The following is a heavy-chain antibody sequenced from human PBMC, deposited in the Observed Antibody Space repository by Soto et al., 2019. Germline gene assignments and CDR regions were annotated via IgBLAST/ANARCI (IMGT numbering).Heavy chain of an antibody. Sequence: QVQLVESGGGVVQPGRSLRLSCAASGFTFSSYGMQWVRQAPGKGLEWVAVISYDGSNKYYADTVKGRFTISRDNSKNTLYLQMNSLRAEETAVYYCAKIVVAVAGSIDYWGQGTLVTVSS. D-gene: IGHD6-19*01. CDR2: ISYDGSNK. CDR3: AKIVVAVAGSIDY. J-gene: IGHJ4*02. CDR1: GFTFSSYG. V-gene: IGHV3-30*18.